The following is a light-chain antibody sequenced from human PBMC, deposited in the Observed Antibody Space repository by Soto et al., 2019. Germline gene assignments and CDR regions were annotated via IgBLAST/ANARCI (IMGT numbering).Light chain of an antibody. CDR1: QSVLYSSNNKNY. CDR2: WAF. J-gene: IGKJ2*01. V-gene: IGKV4-1*01. Sequence: DIVLTQSPDSLAVSLGEGATINCKSSQSVLYSSNNKNYLAWFQQKPGQPPKLLIYWAFTRESGVPDRFSGRGSGTDFTLTISSLQAEDVAVYYCQQYYETPYSFGQGPSWRSN. CDR3: QQYYETPYS.